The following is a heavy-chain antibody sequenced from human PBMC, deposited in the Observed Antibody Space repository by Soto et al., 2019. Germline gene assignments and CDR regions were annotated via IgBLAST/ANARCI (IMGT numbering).Heavy chain of an antibody. D-gene: IGHD3-3*01. J-gene: IGHJ5*02. Sequence: GGALRVSCAASGSTFSSYSMNWVRQAPGKGLEWVSSISSSSSYIYYADSVKGRFTISRDNAKNSLYLQMNSLRAEDTAVYYCARDLGSGYYMSWFDPWGQGTLVPVSS. CDR2: ISSSSSYI. CDR3: ARDLGSGYYMSWFDP. V-gene: IGHV3-21*01. CDR1: GSTFSSYS.